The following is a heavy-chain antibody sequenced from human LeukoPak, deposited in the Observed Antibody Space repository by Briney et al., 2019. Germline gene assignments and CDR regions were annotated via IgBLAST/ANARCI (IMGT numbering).Heavy chain of an antibody. CDR1: GFTFSSYA. V-gene: IGHV3-30-3*01. J-gene: IGHJ3*01. Sequence: GRSLRLSCAASGFTFSSYAMHWVRQAPGKGLEWLAVISYDGSNKYYADSVKGRFTISRDNSENTLYLQMNSLRPEDTAVYYCAELKSSVTFTWGQGTMVTVSS. CDR2: ISYDGSNK. CDR3: AELKSSVTFT. D-gene: IGHD6-19*01.